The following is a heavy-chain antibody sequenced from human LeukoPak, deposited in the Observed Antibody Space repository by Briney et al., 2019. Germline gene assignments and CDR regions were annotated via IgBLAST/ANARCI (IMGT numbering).Heavy chain of an antibody. CDR3: AKLNRQWLVDY. Sequence: GGSLRLSCAASGFTSSSYAMSWVRQAPGKGLEWVSTISASGGSTYYADSVKGRFTIPRDNSKNTLYLQMNSLRAEDTAVYYCAKLNRQWLVDYWGQGTLVTVSS. V-gene: IGHV3-23*01. D-gene: IGHD6-19*01. CDR1: GFTSSSYA. J-gene: IGHJ4*02. CDR2: ISASGGST.